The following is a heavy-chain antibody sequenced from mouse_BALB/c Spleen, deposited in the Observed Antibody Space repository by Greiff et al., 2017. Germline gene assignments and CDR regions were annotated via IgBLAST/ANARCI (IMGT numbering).Heavy chain of an antibody. CDR3: ARDSMSKLYAMDY. Sequence: EVHLVESGGGLVQPGGSRKLSCAASGFTFSSFGMHWVRQAPEKGLEWVAYISSGSSTIYYADTVKGRFTISRDNPKNTLFLQMTSLRSEDTAMYYCARDSMSKLYAMDYWGQGTSVTVSS. V-gene: IGHV5-17*02. D-gene: IGHD2-3*01. J-gene: IGHJ4*01. CDR2: ISSGSSTI. CDR1: GFTFSSFG.